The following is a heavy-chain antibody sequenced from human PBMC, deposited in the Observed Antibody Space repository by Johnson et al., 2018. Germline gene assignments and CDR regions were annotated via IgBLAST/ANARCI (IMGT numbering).Heavy chain of an antibody. D-gene: IGHD6-13*01. CDR3: AREGAAAGSYYYGMDV. CDR2: IIPIFGTA. CDR1: GGTFSSYA. J-gene: IGHJ6*02. Sequence: VQLVESGAEVKKPGSSVKVSCKASGGTFSSYAISWVRQAPGQGLEWMGGIIPIFGTANYAQKFQGRVTITADESTSTAYMELSSLGSEETAVYYCAREGAAAGSYYYGMDVWGQGTTVTVSS. V-gene: IGHV1-69*01.